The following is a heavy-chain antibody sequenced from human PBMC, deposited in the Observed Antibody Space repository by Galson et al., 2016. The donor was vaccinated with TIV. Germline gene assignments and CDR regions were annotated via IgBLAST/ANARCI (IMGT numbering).Heavy chain of an antibody. Sequence: CAISGDSVSSNSAAWNWIRQSPSRGLEWLGRTYCRSRCYYDYAVSVKSRITIESDTSKNQFSLQLNSVTSEDTAVYYCARAAGRNGATCHANCECFDFLGQGTKVTVSS. D-gene: IGHD3-10*01. J-gene: IGHJ3*01. CDR2: TYCRSRCYY. CDR1: GDSVSSNSAA. CDR3: ARAAGRNGATCHANCECFDF. V-gene: IGHV6-1*01.